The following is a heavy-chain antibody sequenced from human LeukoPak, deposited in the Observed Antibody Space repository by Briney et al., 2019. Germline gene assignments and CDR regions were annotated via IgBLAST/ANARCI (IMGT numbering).Heavy chain of an antibody. CDR1: GGTFSSYA. J-gene: IGHJ4*02. CDR2: IIPIFGTA. D-gene: IGHD6-19*01. V-gene: IGHV1-69*13. Sequence: ASVKVSCKASGGTFSSYAISWVRQAPGQGLEWMGGIIPIFGTANYAQKFQGRVTITADESTSTAYMELSSLRSEDTVVYYCARDNGEAHSSGCQHYWGQGTLVTVSS. CDR3: ARDNGEAHSSGCQHY.